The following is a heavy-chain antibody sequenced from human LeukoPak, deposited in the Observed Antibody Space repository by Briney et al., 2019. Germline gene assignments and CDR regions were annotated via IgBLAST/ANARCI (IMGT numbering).Heavy chain of an antibody. CDR1: RFTFNNFG. Sequence: GGSLRLSCAASRFTFNNFGMRWVRQAPGKGLEWVSAIFGVGVTTFYADSVKGRFIISRDNSQNRLFLQVNSLRVEDTAVYYCAKGLGGLASAPDSWGQGTLVTVSS. D-gene: IGHD6-6*01. CDR2: IFGVGVTT. J-gene: IGHJ5*01. V-gene: IGHV3-23*01. CDR3: AKGLGGLASAPDS.